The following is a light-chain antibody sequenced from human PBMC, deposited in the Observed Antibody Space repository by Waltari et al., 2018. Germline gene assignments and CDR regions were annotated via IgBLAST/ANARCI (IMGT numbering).Light chain of an antibody. Sequence: QSVLTQPPSVSGAPGQRVTISCTGSAANIGAGHDVHWYQSLPGTAPKLLLYSITHRPAGVPDRFAGSRSGSSAALAITGLQTEDEATYYRQSYGNAHGMFGGGTQLTVL. CDR1: AANIGAGHD. V-gene: IGLV1-40*01. CDR2: SIT. CDR3: QSYGNAHGM. J-gene: IGLJ3*02.